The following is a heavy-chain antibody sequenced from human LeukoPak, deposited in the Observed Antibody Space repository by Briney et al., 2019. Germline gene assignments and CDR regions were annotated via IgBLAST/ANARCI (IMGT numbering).Heavy chain of an antibody. J-gene: IGHJ4*02. V-gene: IGHV3-23*01. CDR1: GFTFSSSA. D-gene: IGHD5-24*01. Sequence: GGSLRLSCIASGFTFSSSAMTWVRQAPGKGLVCVSSITGRGNTFYADSMKDRFSISRDSSMNTLYLQMNSLRAEDTAVYYCAKGRMSEDGLDHWGQGTLVSVSS. CDR3: AKGRMSEDGLDH. CDR2: ITGRGNT.